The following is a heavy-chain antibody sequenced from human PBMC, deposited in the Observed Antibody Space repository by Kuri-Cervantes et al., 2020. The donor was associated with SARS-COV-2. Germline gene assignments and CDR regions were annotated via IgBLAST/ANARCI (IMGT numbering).Heavy chain of an antibody. V-gene: IGHV3-23*01. CDR2: ISGSGGST. Sequence: ESLKISCADSGFAFRSYAMSWVRQGPGKVLEWVSTISGSGGSTYYAGSVTGRFTISRDTSRTTLYMQMNSLRADDTAVYYCARAPDGLDVWGQGTTVTVSS. J-gene: IGHJ6*02. CDR1: GFAFRSYA. D-gene: IGHD1-14*01. CDR3: ARAPDGLDV.